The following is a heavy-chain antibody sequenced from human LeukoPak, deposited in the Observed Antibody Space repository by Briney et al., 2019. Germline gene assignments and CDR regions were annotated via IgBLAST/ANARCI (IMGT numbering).Heavy chain of an antibody. J-gene: IGHJ6*02. CDR1: GGSISSYY. D-gene: IGHD1-26*01. V-gene: IGHV4-59*01. CDR2: IYYSGST. Sequence: SETLSLTCTVSGGSISSYYWSWIRQPPEKGLEWIGYIYYSGSTNYNPSLKSRVTISVDTSKNQFSLKLSSVTAADTAVYYCARDREGPYGMDVWGQGTTVTVSS. CDR3: ARDREGPYGMDV.